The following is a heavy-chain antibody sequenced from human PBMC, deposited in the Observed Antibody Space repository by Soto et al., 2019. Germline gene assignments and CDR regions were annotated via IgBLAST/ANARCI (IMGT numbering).Heavy chain of an antibody. Sequence: QVQLVESGGGVVQPGGSLRLSCAASGFTFRNHAMHWVRQAPGKGLECLAVIAHDGSNALYRESVKGRFTVSRDNSKNTLYLYMNSLRSEDTGVYYCARGDREDILVVVGARPGEYGTDIWGQGTTVIVSS. D-gene: IGHD2-15*01. V-gene: IGHV3-30-3*01. CDR1: GFTFRNHA. J-gene: IGHJ6*02. CDR3: ARGDREDILVVVGARPGEYGTDI. CDR2: IAHDGSNA.